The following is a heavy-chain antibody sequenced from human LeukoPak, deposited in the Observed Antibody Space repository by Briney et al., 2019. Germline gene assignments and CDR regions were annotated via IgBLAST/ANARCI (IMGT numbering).Heavy chain of an antibody. D-gene: IGHD6-19*01. Sequence: SETLSLTCAVYGGSFSGYYWSWIRQPPGKGLERMGEINHSGSTNSNPSLKRRVTISVDTSKNQFSLKLSSVTAADTAVYYCARGRSPFVYSSGWSVWGQGTLVTVSS. J-gene: IGHJ4*02. CDR2: INHSGST. V-gene: IGHV4-34*01. CDR3: ARGRSPFVYSSGWSV. CDR1: GGSFSGYY.